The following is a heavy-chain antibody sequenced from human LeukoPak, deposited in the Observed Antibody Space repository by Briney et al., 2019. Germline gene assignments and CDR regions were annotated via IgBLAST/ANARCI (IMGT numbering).Heavy chain of an antibody. Sequence: ASVKVSCKASGCTFSSYAISWVRQAPGPGLEWMGWINPNSGGTNYAQKFQGRVTMTRDTSISTAYMELSRLRSDDTAVYYCARDNPVRYWFDPWGQGTLVTVSS. V-gene: IGHV1-2*02. D-gene: IGHD1-14*01. CDR2: INPNSGGT. CDR3: ARDNPVRYWFDP. CDR1: GCTFSSYA. J-gene: IGHJ5*02.